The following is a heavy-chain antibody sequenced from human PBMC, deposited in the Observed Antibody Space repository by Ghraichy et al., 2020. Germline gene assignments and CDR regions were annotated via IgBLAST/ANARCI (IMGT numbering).Heavy chain of an antibody. V-gene: IGHV1-18*01. CDR3: ARAAITMVRGVIWDNWFDP. CDR2: ISAYNGNT. CDR1: RYHFTTSG. Sequence: ASVKVSCKASRYHFTTSGISWDRQSPRQRLKWMGWISAYNGNTNYAQKLQGRVTMTTDTSTSTAYMELRSLRSDDTAVYYCARAAITMVRGVIWDNWFDPWGQGTLFTVSS. J-gene: IGHJ5*02. D-gene: IGHD3-10*01.